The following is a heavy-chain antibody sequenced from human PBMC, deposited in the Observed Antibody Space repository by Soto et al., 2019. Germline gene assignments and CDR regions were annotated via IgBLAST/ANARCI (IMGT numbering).Heavy chain of an antibody. CDR3: ARYSSSPDRDDAFDI. Sequence: SETLSLTCAVYGGSFSGYYWRWIRQPPGKGLEWIGEINHSGTTNDHPTLKSRDTISVDTSKNQFSLKLSSVTAADTAVYYWARYSSSPDRDDAFDIWGQGTMVTVSS. V-gene: IGHV4-34*01. J-gene: IGHJ3*02. CDR1: GGSFSGYY. D-gene: IGHD6-6*01. CDR2: INHSGTT.